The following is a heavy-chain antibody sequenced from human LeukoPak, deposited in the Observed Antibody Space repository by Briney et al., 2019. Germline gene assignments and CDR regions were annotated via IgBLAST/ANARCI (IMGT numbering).Heavy chain of an antibody. D-gene: IGHD2-15*01. CDR3: ARHWAYCSGGTCYSFDD. CDR2: IYYSGST. J-gene: IGHJ4*02. CDR1: GGSISSSSHY. Sequence: SGTLSLTCIVSGGSISSSSHYWGWIRQPPGKGLEWIGSIYYSGSTYYSPSLKSRVTISVDTSKNQFSLKLRSVTAADTAVYHCARHWAYCSGGTCYSFDDWGQGTLVTVSS. V-gene: IGHV4-39*01.